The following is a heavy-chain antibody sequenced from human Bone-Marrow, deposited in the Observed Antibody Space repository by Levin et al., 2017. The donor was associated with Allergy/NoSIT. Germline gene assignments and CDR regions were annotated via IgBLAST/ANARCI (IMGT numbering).Heavy chain of an antibody. D-gene: IGHD4-11*01. V-gene: IGHV3-48*02. J-gene: IGHJ4*02. Sequence: SCAASGFTFSIYNMNWVRQAPGKGLEWVSYISSSSTFIYYADSVKGRFTISRDDAQNSVYLQMDSLRDEDTAVYYCARRPGGGIQVTTRYFDYWGQGTPVTVSS. CDR2: ISSSSTFI. CDR3: ARRPGGGIQVTTRYFDY. CDR1: GFTFSIYN.